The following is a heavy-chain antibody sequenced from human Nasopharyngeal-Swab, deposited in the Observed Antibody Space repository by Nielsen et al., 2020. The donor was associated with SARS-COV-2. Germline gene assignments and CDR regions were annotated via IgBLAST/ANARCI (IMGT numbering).Heavy chain of an antibody. D-gene: IGHD2-21*01. CDR3: AKSMAYFQLSGTYNLDF. Sequence: GGSLRLSCAASGFTFNNFGMHWVRQAPGKGLEWVAFISYEGSIRNSIDSVKGRLTVSRDSSKNTVYLQMNSLRPDDTAVYFCAKSMAYFQLSGTYNLDFWGQGTLVTVSS. CDR2: ISYEGSIR. J-gene: IGHJ4*02. CDR1: GFTFNNFG. V-gene: IGHV3-30*18.